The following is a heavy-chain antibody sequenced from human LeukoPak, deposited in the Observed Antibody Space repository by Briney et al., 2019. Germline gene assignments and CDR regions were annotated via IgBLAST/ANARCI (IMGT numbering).Heavy chain of an antibody. CDR2: MYNSGNT. CDR3: ANGANSGSYFED. Sequence: KASETLSLTCTVSGASISSNYWSWIRQPAGKGLEWIGRMYNSGNTHYSPSLKSRVTMSVDTSKNQFSLNLTSVTAADTAVYYCANGANSGSYFEDWGQGTLVTVSS. D-gene: IGHD1-26*01. V-gene: IGHV4-4*07. J-gene: IGHJ4*02. CDR1: GASISSNY.